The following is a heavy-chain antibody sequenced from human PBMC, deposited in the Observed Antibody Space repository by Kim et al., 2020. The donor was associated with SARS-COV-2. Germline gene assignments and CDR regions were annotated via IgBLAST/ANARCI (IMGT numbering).Heavy chain of an antibody. CDR3: ASLPTYGPPSGGGY. D-gene: IGHD4-17*01. V-gene: IGHV1-69*13. CDR1: GGTFSSYA. Sequence: SVKVSCKASGGTFSSYAISWVRQAPGQGLEWMGGIISIFGTANYAQKFQGRVTITADESTSTAYMELSSLRSEDTAVYYCASLPTYGPPSGGGYWGQGTLVTVSS. J-gene: IGHJ4*02. CDR2: IISIFGTA.